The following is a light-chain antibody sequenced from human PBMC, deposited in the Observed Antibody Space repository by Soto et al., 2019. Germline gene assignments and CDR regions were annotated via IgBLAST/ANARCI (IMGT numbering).Light chain of an antibody. V-gene: IGKV1-39*01. CDR2: TAS. Sequence: DIRMTQSPSSLSASVGDTVTITCRACQGISDYLSWFQHKPGEAPKLLIYTASSLQGGVPLRVSGAGSRTDFSLTISGLQPEESASYYCQQTYTFPWTFDQATMV. CDR3: QQTYTFPWT. CDR1: QGISDY. J-gene: IGKJ1*01.